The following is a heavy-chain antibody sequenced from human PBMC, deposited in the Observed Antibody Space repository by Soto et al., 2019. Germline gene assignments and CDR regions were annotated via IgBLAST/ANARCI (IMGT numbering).Heavy chain of an antibody. CDR2: ISGSGGST. CDR1: GFTFSSYA. V-gene: IGHV3-23*01. CDR3: AKHRVCGGDCYSAAEYFQH. D-gene: IGHD2-21*02. J-gene: IGHJ1*01. Sequence: EVQLLESGGGLVQPGGSLRLSCAASGFTFSSYAMSWVRQAPGKGLEWVSAISGSGGSTYYADSVKGRFTISRDNSKNTLYLQMNSLRAEDTAVYYCAKHRVCGGDCYSAAEYFQHWGQGTLVTVSS.